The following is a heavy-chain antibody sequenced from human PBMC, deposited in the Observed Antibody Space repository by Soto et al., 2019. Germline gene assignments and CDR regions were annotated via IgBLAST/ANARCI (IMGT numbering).Heavy chain of an antibody. Sequence: QVQLVESGGGVVQPGRSLRLSCAASGFTFSSYAMHWVRQAPGKGLEWVAVISYDGSNKYYADSVKGRFTISRDNSKNTLHLQMNSLRAEDTAVYYCAREYSGYDMGYWGQGTLVTVSS. J-gene: IGHJ4*02. V-gene: IGHV3-30-3*01. CDR3: AREYSGYDMGY. D-gene: IGHD5-12*01. CDR1: GFTFSSYA. CDR2: ISYDGSNK.